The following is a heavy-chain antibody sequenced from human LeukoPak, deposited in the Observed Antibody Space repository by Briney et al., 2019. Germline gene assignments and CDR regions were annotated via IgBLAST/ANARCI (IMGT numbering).Heavy chain of an antibody. CDR1: GGSISSSSYY. CDR3: ARQNLVPGIVEYYFEY. CDR2: INHSGST. J-gene: IGHJ4*02. Sequence: SETLSLTCTVSGGSISSSSYYWGWIRQPPGKGLEWIGEINHSGSTNYNPSLKSRVTISVDTSKNQFSLKLSSVTASDTAVYYCARQNLVPGIVEYYFEYWGQGTLVTVSS. V-gene: IGHV4-39*01. D-gene: IGHD6-19*01.